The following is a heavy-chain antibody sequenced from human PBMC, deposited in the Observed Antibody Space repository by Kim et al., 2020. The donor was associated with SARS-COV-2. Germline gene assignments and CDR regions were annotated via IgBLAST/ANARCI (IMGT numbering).Heavy chain of an antibody. D-gene: IGHD2-15*01. J-gene: IGHJ6*02. V-gene: IGHV3-21*01. CDR2: ITSSSSYI. Sequence: GGSLRLSCAASGFTFSSYTMNWVRQAPGKGLEWVSSITSSSSYIYYTDSVKGRFTISRDDAKNSLSLQMNNLRAEDTAVYYCARDGGYCSGGSCYYYGMDVWGQGTTVTVSS. CDR1: GFTFSSYT. CDR3: ARDGGYCSGGSCYYYGMDV.